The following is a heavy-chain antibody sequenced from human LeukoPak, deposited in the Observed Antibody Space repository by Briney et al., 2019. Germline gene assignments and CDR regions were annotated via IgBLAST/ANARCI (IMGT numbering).Heavy chain of an antibody. CDR1: GFTFDDYA. CDR3: AKEGYPPYYYYMDV. V-gene: IGHV3-9*01. J-gene: IGHJ6*03. CDR2: ISWNSGSI. Sequence: GGSLRLSCAASGFTFDDYAMHWVRQAPGKGLEGVSGISWNSGSIGYADSVKGRFTISRDNAKNSLYLQMNSLRAEDTALYYCAKEGYPPYYYYMDVWGKGTTVTVSS. D-gene: IGHD6-13*01.